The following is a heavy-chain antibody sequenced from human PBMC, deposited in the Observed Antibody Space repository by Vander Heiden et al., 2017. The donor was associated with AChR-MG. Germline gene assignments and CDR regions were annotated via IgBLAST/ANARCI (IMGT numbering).Heavy chain of an antibody. V-gene: IGHV4-39*01. CDR3: ARLMVRVAGFYWYFDL. CDR1: GGSISSSSYY. Sequence: QLQLQESGPGLVKPSETLSLTCTVSGGSISSSSYYWGWIRQPPGKGLECIGSIYYSGSTYYNPSLKSRVTISVDTSKNQFSLKLSSVTAADTAVYYCARLMVRVAGFYWYFDLWGRGTLVTVSS. CDR2: IYYSGST. D-gene: IGHD6-19*01. J-gene: IGHJ2*01.